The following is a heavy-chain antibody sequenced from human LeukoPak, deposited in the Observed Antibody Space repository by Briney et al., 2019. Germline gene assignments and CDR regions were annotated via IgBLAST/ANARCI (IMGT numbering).Heavy chain of an antibody. CDR2: FDPEDGET. CDR3: ATLLDYYVSSGYLDY. CDR1: GYTLTELS. D-gene: IGHD3-22*01. V-gene: IGHV1-24*01. J-gene: IGHJ4*02. Sequence: ASVKVSCKVSGYTLTELSMHWVRQAPGKGLEWMGGFDPEDGETIYAQKFQGRVTMTEDTSTDTAYMELSSLRSEDTAVYYCATLLDYYVSSGYLDYWGQGALVTVSS.